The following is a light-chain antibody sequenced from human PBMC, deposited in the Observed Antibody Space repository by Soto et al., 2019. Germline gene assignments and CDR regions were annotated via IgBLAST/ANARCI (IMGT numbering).Light chain of an antibody. J-gene: IGLJ2*01. CDR2: EVS. Sequence: QSALTQPASVSGSPGQSITISCTGTNSDVGSSIYVSWYQQHPGKAPKLVIFEVSNRPSGISDRFSGSKSGITASLTIAGLQAEDEADYYCSSFTTIGTLVFGGGTKLTV. CDR3: SSFTTIGTLV. CDR1: NSDVGSSIY. V-gene: IGLV2-14*01.